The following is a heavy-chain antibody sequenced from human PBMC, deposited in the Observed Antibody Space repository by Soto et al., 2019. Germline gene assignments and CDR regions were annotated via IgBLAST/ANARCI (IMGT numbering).Heavy chain of an antibody. J-gene: IGHJ4*02. CDR3: ARLAVAGTMVDY. Sequence: SETLSLTCTISGGSISSGDYYWSWIRQPPGKGLEWIGYIHYSGSTYYNPSLKSRVTISVDTSKNQFSLKLSSVTAADTAVYYCARLAVAGTMVDYWGQGTLVTVSS. D-gene: IGHD6-19*01. CDR1: GGSISSGDYY. V-gene: IGHV4-30-4*01. CDR2: IHYSGST.